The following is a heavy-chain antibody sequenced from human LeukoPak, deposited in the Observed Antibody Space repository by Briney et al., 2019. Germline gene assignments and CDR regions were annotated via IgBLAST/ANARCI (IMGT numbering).Heavy chain of an antibody. D-gene: IGHD3-9*01. CDR3: AKRGVVIRVILIGFHKEAHYFES. J-gene: IGHJ4*02. CDR1: GITLSNYG. Sequence: PGGSLRLSCAVSGITLSNYGMSWVRQAPGKGLEWVAGISDSGGSTKYADSVKGRFTISRDNPKNTLILQMNSLRAEDTAVYFCAKRGVVIRVILIGFHKEAHYFESGGRGAWSPSPQ. V-gene: IGHV3-23*01. CDR2: ISDSGGST.